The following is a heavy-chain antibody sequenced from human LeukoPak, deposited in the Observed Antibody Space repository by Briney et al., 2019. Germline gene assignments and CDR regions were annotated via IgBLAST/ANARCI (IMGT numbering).Heavy chain of an antibody. CDR1: GFTFGPYA. V-gene: IGHV3-23*01. CDR3: AKAASSSWPSYYYGMDV. Sequence: GGSLRLSCAASGFTFGPYAMSWVRQAPGKGLEWVSAISGSGHSTYYADSVKGRFTISRDNSKNTLYLQMSSLRVDDTAVYYCAKAASSSWPSYYYGMDVWGQGTTVTVSS. D-gene: IGHD6-13*01. J-gene: IGHJ6*02. CDR2: ISGSGHST.